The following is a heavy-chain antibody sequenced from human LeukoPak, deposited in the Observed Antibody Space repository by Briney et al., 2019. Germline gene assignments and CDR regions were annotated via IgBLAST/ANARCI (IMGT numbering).Heavy chain of an antibody. V-gene: IGHV3-21*01. CDR1: RFTFSSYS. D-gene: IGHD3-3*01. J-gene: IGHJ6*03. CDR2: ISSSGSYI. Sequence: GGSLRLSCAASRFTFSSYSMNWVRQAPGKGLEWVSSISSSGSYIYYADSVKGRFTISRDNAKNSLYLQMNSLRAEDTAVYYCARKQSYYDFSSGNYGDYYYMDVWGKGTTVTVSS. CDR3: ARKQSYYDFSSGNYGDYYYMDV.